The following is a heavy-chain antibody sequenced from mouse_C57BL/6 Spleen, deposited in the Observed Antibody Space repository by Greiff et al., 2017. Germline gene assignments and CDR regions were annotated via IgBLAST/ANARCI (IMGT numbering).Heavy chain of an antibody. J-gene: IGHJ2*01. Sequence: QVQLQQSDAELVKPGASVKISCKVSGYTFTDHTIHWMKQRPEQGLEWIGNIYPRDGSTKYNEKFKGKATLTADKSSSTAYMQLNSQTSEDSAVNFCARDYRSYDFDYWGKGTTLTVSS. D-gene: IGHD5-5*01. CDR2: IYPRDGST. CDR1: GYTFTDHT. V-gene: IGHV1-78*01. CDR3: ARDYRSYDFDY.